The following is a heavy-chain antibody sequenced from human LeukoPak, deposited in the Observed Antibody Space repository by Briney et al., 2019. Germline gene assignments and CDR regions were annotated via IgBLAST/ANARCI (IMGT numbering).Heavy chain of an antibody. CDR1: GFTFSSHW. V-gene: IGHV3-7*03. Sequence: GGSLRLSCAASGFTFSSHWISLGRQAPRKGLELVSNIKQDGSEKYYVDSVKGRFTISRDNAKNSLYLQMNSLRAEDTAVYYCAREGRITMVRGVYYYYYGMDVWGKGTTVTVSS. D-gene: IGHD3-10*01. CDR2: IKQDGSEK. J-gene: IGHJ6*04. CDR3: AREGRITMVRGVYYYYYGMDV.